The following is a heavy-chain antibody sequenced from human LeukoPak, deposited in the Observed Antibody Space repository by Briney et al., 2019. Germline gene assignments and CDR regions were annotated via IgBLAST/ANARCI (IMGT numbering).Heavy chain of an antibody. CDR1: GGSTSSSSYY. V-gene: IGHV4-39*01. Sequence: SETLSLTCTVSGGSTSSSSYYWGWIRQPPGKGLEWIGSIYYSGSTYYNPSLKSRVTISVDTSKNQFSLKLSSVTAADTAVYYCARLKTTVVRVDYFDYWGQGTLVTVSS. CDR3: ARLKTTVVRVDYFDY. J-gene: IGHJ4*02. D-gene: IGHD4-23*01. CDR2: IYYSGST.